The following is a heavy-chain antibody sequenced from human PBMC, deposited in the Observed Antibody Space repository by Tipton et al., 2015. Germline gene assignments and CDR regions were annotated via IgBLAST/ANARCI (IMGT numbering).Heavy chain of an antibody. J-gene: IGHJ6*02. V-gene: IGHV3-7*03. D-gene: IGHD3-10*01. Sequence: SLRLSCAASGFTFSSYWMSWVRQAPGKGLEWVANIKQDGSEKYYVDSVKGRFTISRDNAKNSLYLEMNNLRPADTALYYCTKDFSVGYRGGMDVWGQGTTVIVSS. CDR2: IKQDGSEK. CDR3: TKDFSVGYRGGMDV. CDR1: GFTFSSYW.